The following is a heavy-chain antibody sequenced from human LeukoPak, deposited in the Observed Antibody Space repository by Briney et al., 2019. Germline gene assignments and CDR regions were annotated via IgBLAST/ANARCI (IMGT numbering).Heavy chain of an antibody. CDR2: ISGSGGST. D-gene: IGHD2-21*02. J-gene: IGHJ4*02. Sequence: SGGSLRLSCAASGFTFSNYGMSWVRQAPGKGLEWVSAISGSGGSTYYADSVKGRFTISRDNSKNTLYLQMNSLRAEDTAVYYRAKSHHVTAIDYWGQGTLVTVSS. V-gene: IGHV3-23*01. CDR3: AKSHHVTAIDY. CDR1: GFTFSNYG.